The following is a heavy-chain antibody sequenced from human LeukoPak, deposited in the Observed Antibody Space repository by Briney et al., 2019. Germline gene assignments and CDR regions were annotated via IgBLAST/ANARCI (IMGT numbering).Heavy chain of an antibody. V-gene: IGHV4-61*02. D-gene: IGHD2-2*01. CDR1: GGSISSGSYY. CDR2: IYTSGST. Sequence: SQTLSLTCTVSGGSISSGSYYWGWVRQPAGKGLEWIGRIYTSGSTNYNPSLKSRVTISVNTSKNQFSLKLSSVTAADTAVYYCARDPTWGCSSTSCYLPPYYYYYMDVWGKGTTVTVSS. J-gene: IGHJ6*03. CDR3: ARDPTWGCSSTSCYLPPYYYYYMDV.